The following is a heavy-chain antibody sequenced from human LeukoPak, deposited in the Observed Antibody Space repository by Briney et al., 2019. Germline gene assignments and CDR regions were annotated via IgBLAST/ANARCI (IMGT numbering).Heavy chain of an antibody. Sequence: ASVKVSCKASGYTFTSYYMHWVRQAPGQGLEWMGIINPSGGSTSYAQKFRGRVTMTRDTSTSTVYMELSSLRPEDTAVYYCARAPPRITIFGVVIPDGVNFDYWGQGTLVTVSS. CDR1: GYTFTSYY. J-gene: IGHJ4*02. V-gene: IGHV1-46*01. D-gene: IGHD3-3*01. CDR3: ARAPPRITIFGVVIPDGVNFDY. CDR2: INPSGGST.